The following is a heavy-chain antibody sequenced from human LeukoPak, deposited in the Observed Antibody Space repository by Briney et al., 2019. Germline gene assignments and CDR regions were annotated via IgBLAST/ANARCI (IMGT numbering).Heavy chain of an antibody. D-gene: IGHD2-8*01. CDR2: INPNSGGT. J-gene: IGHJ6*03. V-gene: IGHV1-2*06. CDR1: GYTFTGYY. CDR3: AREYAGYYYYMDV. Sequence: GASVKVSCKASGYTFTGYYMHWVRQAPGQALEWMGRINPNSGGTNYAQKFQGRVTMTRDTSISTAYMELSRLRSDDTAVYYCAREYAGYYYYMDVWGKGTTVTVSS.